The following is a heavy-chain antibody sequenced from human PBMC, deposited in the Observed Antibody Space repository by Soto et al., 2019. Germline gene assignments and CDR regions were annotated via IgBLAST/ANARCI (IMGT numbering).Heavy chain of an antibody. CDR1: GGSISGGVYS. V-gene: IGHV4-30-4*01. D-gene: IGHD2-8*01. Sequence: QVQLQESGPGLVKPSETLSLTCTVSGGSISGGVYSWSWIRQPPGKGLEWIGHIFDSGSTYHNPSLKSRLTRSVDTSKNQFSLRLSSVTAADTAVYYCAREIMPLTNDWYFDLWGRGTLVTVSS. CDR3: AREIMPLTNDWYFDL. J-gene: IGHJ2*01. CDR2: IFDSGST.